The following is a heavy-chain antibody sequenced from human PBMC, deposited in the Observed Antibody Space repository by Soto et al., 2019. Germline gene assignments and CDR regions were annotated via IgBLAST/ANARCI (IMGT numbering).Heavy chain of an antibody. CDR3: GRGGVATTLYYYYHGRDV. Sequence: QVQLVQSGAEVKKPGSSVKVSCKASGGTFSSYAISWVRQARGQGLEWMGGIIPIFGTANYAQKFQGRVTITADESTSTGYKEQSSLGSEDTAVYYCGRGGVATTLYYYYHGRDVWGQGTTVTVSS. D-gene: IGHD5-12*01. J-gene: IGHJ6*02. V-gene: IGHV1-69*12. CDR2: IIPIFGTA. CDR1: GGTFSSYA.